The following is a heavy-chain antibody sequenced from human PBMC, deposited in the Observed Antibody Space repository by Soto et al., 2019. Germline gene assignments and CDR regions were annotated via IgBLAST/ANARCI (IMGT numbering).Heavy chain of an antibody. J-gene: IGHJ6*02. Sequence: GWSLSLSCSASGFTFSSYAIHWVRQAPGKGLEYVSAISSNGGSTYYADSVKGRFTISRDNSKNTLYLQMSSLRAEDTAVYYCVKEIHRNNWNYGDVWGQGTTVTVSS. CDR1: GFTFSSYA. CDR3: VKEIHRNNWNYGDV. CDR2: ISSNGGST. D-gene: IGHD1-7*01. V-gene: IGHV3-64D*06.